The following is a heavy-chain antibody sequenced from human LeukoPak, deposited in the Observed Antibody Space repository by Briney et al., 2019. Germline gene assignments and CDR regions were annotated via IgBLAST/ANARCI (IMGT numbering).Heavy chain of an antibody. D-gene: IGHD5-24*01. V-gene: IGHV1-69*13. CDR3: AREPEERWPQLGLFDY. Sequence: SVKVSCKASGGTFSSYAISWGRQAPGQGLEWMGGIIPIFGTANYTQKFQGRVTITADESTSTAYMELSSLRSEDTAVYYCAREPEERWPQLGLFDYWGQGTLVTVSS. CDR1: GGTFSSYA. J-gene: IGHJ4*02. CDR2: IIPIFGTA.